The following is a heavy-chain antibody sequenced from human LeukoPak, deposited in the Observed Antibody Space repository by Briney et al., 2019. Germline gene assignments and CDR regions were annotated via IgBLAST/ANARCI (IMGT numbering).Heavy chain of an antibody. V-gene: IGHV4-39*01. J-gene: IGHJ5*02. CDR2: IYYSGST. CDR3: ARHTSFHRQLPWA. D-gene: IGHD2-2*01. Sequence: SETLSLTCTVSGGSISSSSYYWGWIRQPPGKGLEWIGSIYYSGSTYYNPSLKSRVTISVDTSKNQFSLKLSSVTAADTAVYYCARHTSFHRQLPWAWGQGTLVTVSS. CDR1: GGSISSSSYY.